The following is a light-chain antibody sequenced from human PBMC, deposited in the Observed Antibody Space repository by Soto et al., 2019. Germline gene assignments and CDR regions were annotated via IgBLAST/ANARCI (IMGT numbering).Light chain of an antibody. J-gene: IGLJ1*01. CDR3: SSYSGPTTFYV. Sequence: QSALTQPASVSGSPGQSITISCTGTSSDVGTYTLVSWYQHHPGKAPKLVIYEVNKRPAGVSKRFSGSKSGDTASLTISGLQAEDEADYYCSSYSGPTTFYVSGTGTKVTVL. CDR2: EVN. V-gene: IGLV2-23*02. CDR1: SSDVGTYTL.